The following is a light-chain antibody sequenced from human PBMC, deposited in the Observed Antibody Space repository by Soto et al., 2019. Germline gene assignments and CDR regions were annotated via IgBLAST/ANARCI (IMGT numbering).Light chain of an antibody. Sequence: QSALTQPASVSGSPGQSISISCIGTSSDIGGYNYVSWYQQHPGKAPKLMIYEVNNRPSGVSDRFSGSKSGNTASLTISGLQAEDEADYYCSSYASNGPLFVFGSGTKVTVL. J-gene: IGLJ1*01. CDR2: EVN. CDR1: SSDIGGYNY. V-gene: IGLV2-14*01. CDR3: SSYASNGPLFV.